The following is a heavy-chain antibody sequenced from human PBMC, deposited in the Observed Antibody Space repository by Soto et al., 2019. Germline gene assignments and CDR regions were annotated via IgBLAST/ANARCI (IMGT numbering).Heavy chain of an antibody. CDR3: ARGNNCSGGSCYPGTWFDP. CDR1: GGTFSSYA. J-gene: IGHJ5*02. D-gene: IGHD2-15*01. Sequence: SVKVSCKASGGTFSSYAISRVRQAPGQGLEWMGGIIPIFGTANYAQKFQGRVTITADESTSTAYMELSSLRSEDTAVYYCARGNNCSGGSCYPGTWFDPWGQGTLVTVSS. CDR2: IIPIFGTA. V-gene: IGHV1-69*13.